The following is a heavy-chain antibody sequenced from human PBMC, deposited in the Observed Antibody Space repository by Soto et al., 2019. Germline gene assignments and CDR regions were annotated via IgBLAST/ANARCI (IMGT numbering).Heavy chain of an antibody. CDR1: GYTFTSYG. J-gene: IGHJ6*03. V-gene: IGHV1-18*01. Sequence: ASVKVSCKASGYTFTSYGINWVRQAPGQGNEWMGWINAYNGNTNYAQKLQGRVTMTTDTSTSTAYMELRSLRSDGTAVYYCARVLDYGDYRYYYYYMDVWGKGTTVTVSS. D-gene: IGHD4-17*01. CDR3: ARVLDYGDYRYYYYYMDV. CDR2: INAYNGNT.